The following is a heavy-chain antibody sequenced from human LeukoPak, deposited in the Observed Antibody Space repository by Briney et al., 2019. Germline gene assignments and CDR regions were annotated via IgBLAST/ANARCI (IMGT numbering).Heavy chain of an antibody. V-gene: IGHV4-31*03. CDR1: GGSISSGGYY. CDR3: ARRYCSTSCYTGSYLDY. CDR2: IYYSGST. D-gene: IGHD2-2*02. J-gene: IGHJ4*02. Sequence: SETLSLTCTVSGGSISSGGYYWSWIRQHPGKGLEWIGYIYYSGSTYYNPSLKSRVTISVDTSKNQFSLKLSSVTAADTAVYYCARRYCSTSCYTGSYLDYWGQGTLVTVSS.